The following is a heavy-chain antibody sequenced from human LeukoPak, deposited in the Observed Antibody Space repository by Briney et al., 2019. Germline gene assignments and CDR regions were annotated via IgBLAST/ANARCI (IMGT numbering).Heavy chain of an antibody. J-gene: IGHJ4*02. V-gene: IGHV1-2*02. CDR1: GYTFTGYY. CDR3: ARDFGSGYGYPHDF. CDR2: INPNSGDT. Sequence: ASVKVSCKASGYTFTGYYMHWVRRAPGQGLEWMGWINPNSGDTNYAQKFQGRVTMTSDTSISTAYMELSRLRSDDTAVYYCARDFGSGYGYPHDFWGQGTLVTVSS. D-gene: IGHD5-18*01.